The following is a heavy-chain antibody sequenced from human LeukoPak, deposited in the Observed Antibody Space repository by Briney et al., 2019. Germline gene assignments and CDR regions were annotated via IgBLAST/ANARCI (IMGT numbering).Heavy chain of an antibody. CDR3: AKDMGSSGWPLDY. V-gene: IGHV3-43*02. Sequence: GGSLRLSCAASGFTFDDYAMHWVRQAPGKGLEWVSLISGDGGSTYYAVSVKGRFTISRDNSKNSLYLQMNSQRTEDTALYYCAKDMGSSGWPLDYWGQGTLVTVSS. D-gene: IGHD6-19*01. CDR1: GFTFDDYA. J-gene: IGHJ4*02. CDR2: ISGDGGST.